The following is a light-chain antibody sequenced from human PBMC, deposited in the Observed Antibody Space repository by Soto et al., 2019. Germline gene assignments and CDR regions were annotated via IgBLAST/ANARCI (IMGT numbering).Light chain of an antibody. CDR2: DAS. CDR3: QQRSNWPPSIT. Sequence: IVLTQSPATLSLFLWERATLSCRASQSISSYLAWYQQKPGQAPRLLIYDASNRATGIPARFSGSGSGTDFTLTISSLAPEDFAVYYCQQRSNWPPSITFGQGTRLEIK. J-gene: IGKJ5*01. V-gene: IGKV3-11*01. CDR1: QSISSY.